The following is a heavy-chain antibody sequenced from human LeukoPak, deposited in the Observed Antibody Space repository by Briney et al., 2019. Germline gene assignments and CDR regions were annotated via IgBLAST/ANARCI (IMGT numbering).Heavy chain of an antibody. V-gene: IGHV3-30-3*01. Sequence: GGSLRLSCAASGFTFSNYAMHWVRQAPGTGLEWVALISYDESNKHYADSVKGRFTISRDNSKNSLYLQMNSLRAEDSAVYYCARVEMVYSGYDYRLGYWGQGTLVTVSS. J-gene: IGHJ4*02. CDR1: GFTFSNYA. CDR3: ARVEMVYSGYDYRLGY. CDR2: ISYDESNK. D-gene: IGHD5-12*01.